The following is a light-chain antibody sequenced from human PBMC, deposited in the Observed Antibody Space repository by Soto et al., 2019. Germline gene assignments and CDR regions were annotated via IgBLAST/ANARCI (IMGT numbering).Light chain of an antibody. Sequence: ENVLSQSSGYQSLYTGERATLSCRASQSVSSSYLAWYQQKPGQAPRLLIYGASSRATGIPDRFSGSGSGTDFTLTISRREPEKFAVYYCQQYGRTFCQGTKVDIK. CDR2: GAS. CDR3: QQYGRT. V-gene: IGKV3-20*01. CDR1: QSVSSSY. J-gene: IGKJ1*01.